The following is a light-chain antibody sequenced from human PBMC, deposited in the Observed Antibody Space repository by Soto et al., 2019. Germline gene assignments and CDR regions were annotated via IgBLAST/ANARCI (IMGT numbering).Light chain of an antibody. CDR1: SSDVVGYNY. CDR2: DVS. Sequence: SALAQPASVSGSPGQSITISCTGTSSDVVGYNYVSWYQQHPGKAPKLIMYDVSKRPSGVPDRFSGSKSGKTASLTISGIQAEDEAEYYCCSYAGSYPYVFGTGTKVDVL. J-gene: IGLJ1*01. V-gene: IGLV2-11*01. CDR3: CSYAGSYPYV.